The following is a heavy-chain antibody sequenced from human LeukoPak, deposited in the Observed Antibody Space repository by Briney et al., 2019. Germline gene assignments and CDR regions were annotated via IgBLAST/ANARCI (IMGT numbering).Heavy chain of an antibody. D-gene: IGHD5-18*01. CDR3: ARDTALVTAPVYYGMDV. CDR2: INPSGGRT. J-gene: IGHJ6*02. CDR1: GYTFTSHY. V-gene: IGHV1-46*01. Sequence: ASVKVSCKASGYTFTSHYMHWVRQAPGQGLEWMGIINPSGGRTSYAQKFQGRVTMTRDTSTSTVYMELSSLKSEDTAVYYCARDTALVTAPVYYGMDVWGQGTTVTVSS.